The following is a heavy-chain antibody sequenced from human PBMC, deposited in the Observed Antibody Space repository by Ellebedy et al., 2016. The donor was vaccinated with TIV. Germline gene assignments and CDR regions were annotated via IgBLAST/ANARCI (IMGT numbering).Heavy chain of an antibody. CDR1: GFTVSSNY. D-gene: IGHD6-19*01. CDR2: IYSGGST. CDR3: ARVGAVAGRGLKGAFDI. J-gene: IGHJ3*02. Sequence: PGGSLRLSCAASGFTVSSNYMSRVRQAPGKGLEWVSVIYSGGSTYYADSVKGRFTISRDNSKNTLYLQMNSLRAEDTAVYYCARVGAVAGRGLKGAFDIWGQGTMVTVSS. V-gene: IGHV3-66*01.